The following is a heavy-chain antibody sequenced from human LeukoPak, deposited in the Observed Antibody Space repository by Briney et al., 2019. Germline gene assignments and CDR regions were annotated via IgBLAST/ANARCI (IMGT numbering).Heavy chain of an antibody. CDR1: GFTFSSYW. D-gene: IGHD3-22*01. J-gene: IGHJ4*02. V-gene: IGHV3-7*01. Sequence: GGSLRLSCAASGFTFSSYWMSWVRHSPGKGLEWVANIKQDGSENHYVDSVKGRFTISGDNAKNSLYLQMNSLKAEDAAVYYCARAGTYHDSSSFWNSWGQGTQVTVSS. CDR2: IKQDGSEN. CDR3: ARAGTYHDSSSFWNS.